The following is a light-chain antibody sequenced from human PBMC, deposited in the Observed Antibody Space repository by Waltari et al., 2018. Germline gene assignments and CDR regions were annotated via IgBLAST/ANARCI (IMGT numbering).Light chain of an antibody. CDR3: QQYHDSPWT. J-gene: IGKJ1*01. CDR1: QNINRW. Sequence: DIQMTQSPSTLSASVGDRITITCRASQNINRWLVWFQQKPGKSPKLLIYQASSLESGVPSRFSGSGSGKEFTLTISSLQRDDFATYYCQQYHDSPWTFGQGTQVEI. V-gene: IGKV1-5*03. CDR2: QAS.